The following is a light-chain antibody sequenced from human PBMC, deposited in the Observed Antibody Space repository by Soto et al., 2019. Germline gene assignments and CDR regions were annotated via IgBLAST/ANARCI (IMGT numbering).Light chain of an antibody. J-gene: IGKJ4*01. CDR3: QQYNDWPLT. CDR1: QSVNSN. Sequence: EKVMTQSPAALSVSPGERATLSCRASQSVNSNLAGYQQKPGQAPRLLLYAASTRATGIPARFSGSASGTKFTLAISSLQSEDSAVYYCQQYNDWPLTFGGGTKVQIK. V-gene: IGKV3-15*01. CDR2: AAS.